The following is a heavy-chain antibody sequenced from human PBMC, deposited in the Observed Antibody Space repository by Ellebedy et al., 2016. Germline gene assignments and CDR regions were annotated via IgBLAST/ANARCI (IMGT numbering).Heavy chain of an antibody. Sequence: GESLKISXAASGFTFSNYWMNWVRQAPGKGLEWVANIKQDGSDKAYLDSVKGRFTVSRDNAKNSLYLQMNSLKTEDTAVYYCVRIQYGDSLDWGQGTLVTVSS. J-gene: IGHJ4*02. CDR3: VRIQYGDSLD. D-gene: IGHD4-17*01. CDR1: GFTFSNYW. V-gene: IGHV3-7*03. CDR2: IKQDGSDK.